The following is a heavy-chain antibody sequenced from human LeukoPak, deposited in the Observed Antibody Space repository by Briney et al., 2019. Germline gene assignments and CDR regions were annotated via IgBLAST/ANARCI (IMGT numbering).Heavy chain of an antibody. CDR1: GFTFSSYA. Sequence: PGGSLRLSCAASGFTFSSYAMSWVRQAPGKGLEWVSAIGGSGGSTYYADSVKGRFTISRDNSKNTLYLQMNSLRAEDTAVYYCARGGDYYYYMDVWGKGTTVTVSS. V-gene: IGHV3-23*01. CDR3: ARGGDYYYYMDV. CDR2: IGGSGGST. J-gene: IGHJ6*03.